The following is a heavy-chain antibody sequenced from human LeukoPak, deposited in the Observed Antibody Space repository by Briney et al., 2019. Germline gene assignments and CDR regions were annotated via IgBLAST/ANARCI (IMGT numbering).Heavy chain of an antibody. CDR3: ARAAVAADYFDY. Sequence: PGGSLRLSCAASGFTFSSFAMSWVRQAPGKGLEWVANIKQDGSEKYYVDSVKGRFTISRDNAKNSLYLQMNSLRAEDTAVYYCARAAVAADYFDYWGQGTLVTVSS. CDR1: GFTFSSFA. V-gene: IGHV3-7*01. J-gene: IGHJ4*02. D-gene: IGHD6-19*01. CDR2: IKQDGSEK.